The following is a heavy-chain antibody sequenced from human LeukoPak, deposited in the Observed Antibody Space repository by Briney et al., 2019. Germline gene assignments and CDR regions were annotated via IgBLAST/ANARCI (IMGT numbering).Heavy chain of an antibody. V-gene: IGHV3-23*01. CDR3: ARRPWFGGMTPLSYYYYMDV. CDR1: GFTFSSYA. CDR2: ISGSGGST. D-gene: IGHD3-10*01. Sequence: GGSLRLSCAASGFTFSSYAMSWVRQAPGKGLEWVSAISGSGGSTYYADSVKGRFTISRDNSKNTLYLQMNSLRAEDTAVYYCARRPWFGGMTPLSYYYYMDVWGKGTTVTVSS. J-gene: IGHJ6*03.